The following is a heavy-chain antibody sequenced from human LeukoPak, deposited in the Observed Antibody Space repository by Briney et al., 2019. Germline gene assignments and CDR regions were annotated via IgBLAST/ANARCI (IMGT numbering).Heavy chain of an antibody. V-gene: IGHV1-18*01. J-gene: IGHJ4*02. CDR3: ARGVYYDSSDYYLPDY. D-gene: IGHD3-22*01. CDR2: ISAYNGNT. CDR1: GYTFTNYG. Sequence: ASVKVSCKASGYTFTNYGISWVRQAPGQGLEWMGWISAYNGNTNYAQKLQGRVTMTTDTSTNTAYMELRSLRSDVTAVYYCARGVYYDSSDYYLPDYWGQGTLVTVSS.